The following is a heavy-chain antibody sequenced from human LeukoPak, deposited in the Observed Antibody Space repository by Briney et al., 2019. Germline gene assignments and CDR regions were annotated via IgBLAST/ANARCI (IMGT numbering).Heavy chain of an antibody. J-gene: IGHJ4*02. D-gene: IGHD1-26*01. V-gene: IGHV3-23*01. Sequence: GSLRLSCAASGFTFSSYAMSWVRQAPGKGLEWVSALSDSGASTYYADSMKGRFTISRDNSENTLYLQMNSLRAEDTAVYYCAKDQTGGSYYFDYWGQGTLVTVSS. CDR2: LSDSGAST. CDR3: AKDQTGGSYYFDY. CDR1: GFTFSSYA.